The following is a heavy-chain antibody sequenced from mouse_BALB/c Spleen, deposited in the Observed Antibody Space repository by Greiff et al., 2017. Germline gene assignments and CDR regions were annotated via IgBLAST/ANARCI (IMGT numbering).Heavy chain of an antibody. J-gene: IGHJ3*01. CDR2: IWSGGST. CDR3: ARNYYGSSYPFAY. V-gene: IGHV2-2*02. CDR1: GFSLTSYG. D-gene: IGHD1-1*01. Sequence: VKLVESGPGLVQPSQSLSITCTVSGFSLTSYGVHWVRQSPGKGLEWLGVIWSGGSTDYNAAFISRLSISKDNSKSQVFFKMNSLQANDTAIYYCARNYYGSSYPFAYWGQGTLVTVSA.